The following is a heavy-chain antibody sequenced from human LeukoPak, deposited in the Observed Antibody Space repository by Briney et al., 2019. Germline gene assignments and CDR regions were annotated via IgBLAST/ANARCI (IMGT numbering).Heavy chain of an antibody. V-gene: IGHV1-18*01. Sequence: ASVKVSCKASGYAFTSYGISWVRQAPGQGLEWMGWISAYNGNTNYAQKLQGRVTMTTDTSTSTAYMELRSLRSDDTAVYYCARDTKYYHDSPDWFDPWGQGTLVTVSS. D-gene: IGHD3-22*01. J-gene: IGHJ5*02. CDR2: ISAYNGNT. CDR1: GYAFTSYG. CDR3: ARDTKYYHDSPDWFDP.